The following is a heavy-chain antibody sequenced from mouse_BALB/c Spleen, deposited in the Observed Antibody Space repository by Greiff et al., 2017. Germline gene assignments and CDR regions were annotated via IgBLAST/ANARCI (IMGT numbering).Heavy chain of an antibody. V-gene: IGHV6-6*02. CDR2: IRLKSNNYAT. CDR3: TTSPYYGSSWGFDY. J-gene: IGHJ2*01. CDR1: GFTFSNYW. Sequence: EVMLVESGGGLVQPGGSMKLSCVASGFTFSNYWMNWVRQSPEKGLEWVAEIRLKSNNYATHYAESVKGRFTISRDDSKSSVYLQMNNLRAEDTGIYYCTTSPYYGSSWGFDYWGQGTTLTVSS. D-gene: IGHD1-1*01.